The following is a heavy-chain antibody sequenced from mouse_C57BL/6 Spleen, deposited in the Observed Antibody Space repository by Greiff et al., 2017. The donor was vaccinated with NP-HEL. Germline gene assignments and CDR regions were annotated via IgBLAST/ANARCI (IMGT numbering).Heavy chain of an antibody. Sequence: EVQLQQSGPGLVKPSQSLSLTCSVTGYSITSGYYWNWIRQFPGNKLEWMGYISYDGSNNYNPSLKNRISITRDTSKNQFFLKLNSVTTEDTATYYCAREGYGSSYGPYYFDYWGQGTTLTVSS. CDR3: AREGYGSSYGPYYFDY. D-gene: IGHD1-1*01. V-gene: IGHV3-6*01. CDR1: GYSITSGYY. J-gene: IGHJ2*01. CDR2: ISYDGSN.